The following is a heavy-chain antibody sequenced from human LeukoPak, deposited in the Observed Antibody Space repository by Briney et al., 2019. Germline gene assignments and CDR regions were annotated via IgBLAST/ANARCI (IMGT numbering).Heavy chain of an antibody. J-gene: IGHJ6*02. CDR2: IYYSGST. CDR1: GGSISSSSYY. CDR3: ARAVSSGYLYYGMDV. Sequence: PSETLSLTCTVSGGSISSSSYYWGWIRQPPGKGLEWIGSIYYSGSTYYNPSLKSRVTISVDTSKNQFSLKLSSVTAADTAVYYCARAVSSGYLYYGMDVWGQGTTVTVSS. D-gene: IGHD3-22*01. V-gene: IGHV4-39*07.